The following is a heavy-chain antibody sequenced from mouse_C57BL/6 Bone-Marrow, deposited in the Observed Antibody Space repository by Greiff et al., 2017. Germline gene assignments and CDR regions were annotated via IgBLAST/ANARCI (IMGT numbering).Heavy chain of an antibody. D-gene: IGHD2-1*01. Sequence: VQLQQSGAELVKPGASVKMSCKASGYTFTTYPIEWLKQNHGKSLEWIGNFHPYNDDTKYNEKFKGKATLTVEKSSSTVYLELSRLTSDDSAVYYCARRTYGNYGYFDVWGTGTTVTVSS. CDR3: ARRTYGNYGYFDV. J-gene: IGHJ1*03. CDR1: GYTFTTYP. V-gene: IGHV1-47*01. CDR2: FHPYNDDT.